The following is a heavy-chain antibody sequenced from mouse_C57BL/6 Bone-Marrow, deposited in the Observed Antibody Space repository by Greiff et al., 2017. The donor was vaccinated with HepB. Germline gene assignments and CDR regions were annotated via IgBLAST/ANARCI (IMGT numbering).Heavy chain of an antibody. CDR3: ARGVVAEVYAMDY. J-gene: IGHJ4*01. D-gene: IGHD1-1*01. Sequence: QVQLQQPGAELVKPGASVKISCKAPGYTFTSHWMQWVRQRPGQGLEWIGEIFPGSGSTYYNEKFKSKATLTVDTSSSTSYMQLSILTSEESAVYFCARGVVAEVYAMDYWGQGTSVTVSS. V-gene: IGHV1-56*01. CDR2: IFPGSGST. CDR1: GYTFTSHW.